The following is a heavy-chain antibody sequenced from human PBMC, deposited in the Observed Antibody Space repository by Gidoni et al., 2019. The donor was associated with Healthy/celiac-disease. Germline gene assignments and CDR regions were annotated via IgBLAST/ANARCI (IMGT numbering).Heavy chain of an antibody. CDR1: GFTFSNAW. CDR3: TTLTTIPLYCSSTSCYPYYYYGMDV. Sequence: EVQLVASGGGLVKPGGSLRLSCAASGFTFSNAWMSWVRQAPGKGLEWVGRIKSKTDGGTTDYAAPVKGRFTISRDDSKNTLYLQMNSLKTEDTAVYYCTTLTTIPLYCSSTSCYPYYYYGMDVWGQGTTVTVSS. V-gene: IGHV3-15*01. D-gene: IGHD2-2*01. J-gene: IGHJ6*02. CDR2: IKSKTDGGTT.